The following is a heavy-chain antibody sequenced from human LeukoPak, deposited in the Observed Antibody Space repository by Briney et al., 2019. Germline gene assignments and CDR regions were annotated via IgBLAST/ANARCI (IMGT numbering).Heavy chain of an antibody. V-gene: IGHV4-38-2*02. D-gene: IGHD1-26*01. CDR2: IYHSGST. Sequence: TSETLSLTCTVSGGSISSYYWGWIRQPPGKGLEWIGSIYHSGSTYYNPSLKSRVTISVDTSKNQFSLKLSSVTAADTAVYYCASSPILVGATTSLDYWGQGTLVTVSS. CDR1: GGSISSYY. CDR3: ASSPILVGATTSLDY. J-gene: IGHJ4*02.